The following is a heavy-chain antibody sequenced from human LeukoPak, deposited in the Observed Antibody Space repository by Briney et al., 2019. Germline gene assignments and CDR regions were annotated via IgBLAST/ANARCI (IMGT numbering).Heavy chain of an antibody. CDR1: GFTFSSYS. V-gene: IGHV3-48*01. Sequence: GGSLRLSCAASGFTFSSYSMNWVRQAPGKGLEWVSYIISSSNTINYADSVKGRFTISRDNARNSLYLQMNSLRAEDTAVYYCARDPRGIKPMADYFDYWGQGTLVTVSS. CDR2: IISSSNTI. CDR3: ARDPRGIKPMADYFDY. J-gene: IGHJ4*02. D-gene: IGHD3-10*01.